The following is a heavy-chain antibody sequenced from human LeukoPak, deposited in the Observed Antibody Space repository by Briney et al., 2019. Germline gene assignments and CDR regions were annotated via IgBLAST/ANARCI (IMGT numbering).Heavy chain of an antibody. J-gene: IGHJ5*02. V-gene: IGHV1-69*04. CDR2: IIPILGIA. D-gene: IGHD3-22*01. Sequence: SVKVSCKASGGTFSSYAISWVRQAPGQGLEWMGRIIPILGIANYAQKFQGRVTITADKSTSTAYMELSSLRSEDTAVYYCARDLEAYYDAPEYNWFDPWGQGTLVTVSS. CDR3: ARDLEAYYDAPEYNWFDP. CDR1: GGTFSSYA.